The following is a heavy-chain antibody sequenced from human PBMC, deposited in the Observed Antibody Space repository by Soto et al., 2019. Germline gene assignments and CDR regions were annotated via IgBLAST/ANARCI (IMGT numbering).Heavy chain of an antibody. V-gene: IGHV1-69*01. D-gene: IGHD2-2*01. J-gene: IGHJ6*02. CDR2: IIPISDTT. CDR1: GGTFSSYA. CDR3: ARSQGSSTSLEIYHYYYYGMDV. Sequence: QVQLVQSGAEVKKPGSSVKVSCKASGGTFSSYAISWARQAPGQGLEWMGGIIPISDTTNYAQKFQGRVTITADESTSTAYMELSSLRSEDTAVYYCARSQGSSTSLEIYHYYYYGMDVWGQGTTVTVSS.